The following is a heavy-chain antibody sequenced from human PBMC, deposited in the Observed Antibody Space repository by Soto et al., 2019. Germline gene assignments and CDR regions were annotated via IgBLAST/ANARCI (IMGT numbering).Heavy chain of an antibody. CDR2: IYKTGTT. CDR1: GGSINSGTFY. D-gene: IGHD3-9*01. V-gene: IGHV4-31*03. Sequence: QVQLQESGPGLVKPSQILSLTCTVSGGSINSGTFYWTWIRQPPGKGLEWIGYIYKTGTTYFHPSLRSRVTMSLDTSKNQFSLNLTSVTAADTAVYYCARDDFTGLHFWGQGSLVTVSS. J-gene: IGHJ4*02. CDR3: ARDDFTGLHF.